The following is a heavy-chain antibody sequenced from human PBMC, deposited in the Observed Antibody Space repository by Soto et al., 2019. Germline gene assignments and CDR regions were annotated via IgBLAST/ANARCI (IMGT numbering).Heavy chain of an antibody. CDR1: GYTFTSYY. D-gene: IGHD2-2*01. V-gene: IGHV1-46*01. J-gene: IGHJ4*02. CDR2: INPGGDST. Sequence: ASVQVSCKASGYTFTSYYMHWVRQAPGQGLEWMGIINPGGDSTSYAQKFQGRVSMTRDTSTSTIYMELSSLRYEDTAVYYCARRNCKSTSCFFDYWGQGTLVTVSS. CDR3: ARRNCKSTSCFFDY.